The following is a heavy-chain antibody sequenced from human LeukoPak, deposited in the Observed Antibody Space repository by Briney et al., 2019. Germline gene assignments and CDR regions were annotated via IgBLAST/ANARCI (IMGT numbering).Heavy chain of an antibody. CDR3: ARDILAQYYYDSSGYAAATSDAFDI. V-gene: IGHV4-59*01. Sequence: PSETLSLTCTVSGASISNYYWSWIRQPPGKGLEWIGYIYYSGSTNYNPSLKSRVTISVDTSKNQFSLKLSSVTAADTAVYYCARDILAQYYYDSSGYAAATSDAFDIWGQGTMVTVSS. CDR1: GASISNYY. CDR2: IYYSGST. J-gene: IGHJ3*02. D-gene: IGHD3-22*01.